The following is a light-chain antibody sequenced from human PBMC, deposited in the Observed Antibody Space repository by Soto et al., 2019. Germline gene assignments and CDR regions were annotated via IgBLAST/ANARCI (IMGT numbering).Light chain of an antibody. CDR1: QSISSY. J-gene: IGKJ1*01. CDR3: QQSYSTPPT. CDR2: AAS. V-gene: IGKV1-39*01. Sequence: DIQMTQSPSSLSASVGDRVTITCRASQSISSYLNWYQQKPGNAPKLLIYAASSLQSGVPSRFSGSGSGTDFTLTISSRQPEDFATYYCQQSYSTPPTFGQGTKVEIK.